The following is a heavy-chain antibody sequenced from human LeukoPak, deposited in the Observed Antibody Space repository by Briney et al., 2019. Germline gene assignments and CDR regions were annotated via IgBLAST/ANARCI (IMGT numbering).Heavy chain of an antibody. J-gene: IGHJ4*02. CDR3: ALPHGYNSFSFDY. CDR2: IIPILGIA. Sequence: VASVKVSCKASGGTFSSYTISWVRQAPGQGLEWMGRIIPILGIANYAQKFQGRVTITADKSTSTAYMELSSARSEDTAVYYCALPHGYNSFSFDYWGQGTLVTVSS. V-gene: IGHV1-69*02. CDR1: GGTFSSYT. D-gene: IGHD5-24*01.